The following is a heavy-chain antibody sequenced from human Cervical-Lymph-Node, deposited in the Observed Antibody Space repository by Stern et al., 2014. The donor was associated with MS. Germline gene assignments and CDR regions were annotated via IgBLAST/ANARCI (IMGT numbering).Heavy chain of an antibody. CDR2: IIPIFGTA. D-gene: IGHD1-26*01. Sequence: VQLVESGAAVKKPGSSVKASCKASGGTFSSYAISWVRQAPGQGLEWMGGIIPIFGTANYAQKFQGRVRITADESTSTAYMELSSLRSEDTAVYYCARGELKEGLVRGMDVWGQGTTVTVSS. CDR3: ARGELKEGLVRGMDV. CDR1: GGTFSSYA. V-gene: IGHV1-69*01. J-gene: IGHJ6*02.